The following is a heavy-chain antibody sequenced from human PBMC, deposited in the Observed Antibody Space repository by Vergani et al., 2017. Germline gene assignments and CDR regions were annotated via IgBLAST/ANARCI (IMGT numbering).Heavy chain of an antibody. CDR1: GAPISYWC. CDR3: ATGAGPFDI. CDR2: LCPSGST. D-gene: IGHD7-27*01. V-gene: IGHV4-4*07. Sequence: QVQMQESGPGLVKTSETLSLTCSASGAPISYWCWSWLRQPAGKGLEWIGRLCPSGSTNYNPSLKSQSTMSIDTSKNQFSLNLTSVSAPDTAVYYCATGAGPFDIWGQGTLVTVSS. J-gene: IGHJ4*02.